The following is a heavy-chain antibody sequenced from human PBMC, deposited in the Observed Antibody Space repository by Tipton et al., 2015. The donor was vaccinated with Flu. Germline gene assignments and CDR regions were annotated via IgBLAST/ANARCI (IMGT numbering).Heavy chain of an antibody. J-gene: IGHJ4*02. D-gene: IGHD1-26*01. V-gene: IGHV4-4*07. CDR1: GGSISTYY. Sequence: TLSLTCTVSGGSISTYYWSWIRLAAGMGLEWIGRVDIRGISQYNPSLQSRVTLSADASTNQVSLRLTHVTAADTAVYFCARDRLGEFDYWGQGTLVTVSS. CDR3: ARDRLGEFDY. CDR2: VDIRGIS.